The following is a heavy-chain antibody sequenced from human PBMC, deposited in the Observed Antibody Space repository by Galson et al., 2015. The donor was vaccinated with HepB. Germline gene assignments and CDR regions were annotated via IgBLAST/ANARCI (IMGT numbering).Heavy chain of an antibody. V-gene: IGHV5-10-1*01. D-gene: IGHD3-10*01. CDR1: GYSFTSYW. CDR3: ARHHPITMVRGVIITVGWFDP. CDR2: IDPSDSYT. Sequence: QSGAEVKKPGESLWISCKGSGYSFTSYWISWVRQMPGKGLEWMGRIDPSDSYTNYSPSFQGHVTISADKSISTAYLQWSSLKASDTAMYYCARHHPITMVRGVIITVGWFDPWGQGTLVTVSS. J-gene: IGHJ5*02.